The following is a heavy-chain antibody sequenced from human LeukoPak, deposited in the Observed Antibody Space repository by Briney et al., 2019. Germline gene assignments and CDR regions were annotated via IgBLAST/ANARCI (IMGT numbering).Heavy chain of an antibody. Sequence: PGRSLRLSCAASGFTFSSYGMHWVRQAPGKGLEWVAVISYDGSNKYYADSVKGRFTISRDNSKNTLYLQMNSLRAEDTAVYYCAKGVVPAALMNWFDRWGQGTLVTVSS. CDR2: ISYDGSNK. D-gene: IGHD2-2*01. V-gene: IGHV3-30*18. J-gene: IGHJ5*02. CDR1: GFTFSSYG. CDR3: AKGVVPAALMNWFDR.